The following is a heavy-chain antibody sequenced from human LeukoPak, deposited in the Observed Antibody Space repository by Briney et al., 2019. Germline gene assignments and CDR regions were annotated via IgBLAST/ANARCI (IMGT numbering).Heavy chain of an antibody. D-gene: IGHD3-3*01. CDR2: ISGSGGST. CDR1: GFTFSNYA. Sequence: GGSMRLACPASGFTFSNYAMSWVRQAQGKGLEWVSAISGSGGSTYYADSVKGRFTISRDNSKNTLYLQMNSLRAEDTAVYYCASQSGYYSVSAFDYWGQGTLVTVSS. J-gene: IGHJ4*02. CDR3: ASQSGYYSVSAFDY. V-gene: IGHV3-23*01.